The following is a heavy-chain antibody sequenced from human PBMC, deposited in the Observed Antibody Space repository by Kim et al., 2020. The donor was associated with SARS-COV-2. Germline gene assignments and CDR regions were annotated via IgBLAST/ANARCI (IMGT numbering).Heavy chain of an antibody. J-gene: IGHJ6*02. CDR1: GGSISSYF. CDR3: ARIQVAGLNPSPNYYGMDV. D-gene: IGHD2-8*02. V-gene: IGHV4-59*01. Sequence: SETLSLTCSVSGGSISSYFWSWIRQPPGKGLECIGYIYYSGTTNYNPSLRGRVTILMDTSKNQFSLRLRSVTAADAAVYYCARIQVAGLNPSPNYYGMDVWGQGTTVTVSS. CDR2: IYYSGTT.